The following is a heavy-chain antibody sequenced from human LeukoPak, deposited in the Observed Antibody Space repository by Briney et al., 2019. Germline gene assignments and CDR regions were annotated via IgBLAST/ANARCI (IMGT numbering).Heavy chain of an antibody. J-gene: IGHJ4*02. CDR1: GFTFSRYA. V-gene: IGHV3-33*01. CDR2: IWYDGSNE. Sequence: GGSRRFSGAGSGFTFSRYAMHGVRQAPAKGLGWVAVIWYDGSNENYADSVKGRFTISRDNSKNTLYLQMNSLRAEDTAVYYCARVAMSDSSGYCDYWGQGTLVTVSS. CDR3: ARVAMSDSSGYCDY. D-gene: IGHD3-22*01.